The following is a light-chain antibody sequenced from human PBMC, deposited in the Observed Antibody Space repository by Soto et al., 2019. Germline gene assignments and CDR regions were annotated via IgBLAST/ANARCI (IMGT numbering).Light chain of an antibody. Sequence: DIQMTQSPSSVSASVGDRLTITCRASQDISTWLAWYQQKPGKAPQLLIYAASNLHSGVPSRFSGSGSGTDFTLTISSLQPEDFATYYCQQANSFPPGTFGQGTKVELK. V-gene: IGKV1-12*01. CDR3: QQANSFPPGT. CDR1: QDISTW. J-gene: IGKJ1*01. CDR2: AAS.